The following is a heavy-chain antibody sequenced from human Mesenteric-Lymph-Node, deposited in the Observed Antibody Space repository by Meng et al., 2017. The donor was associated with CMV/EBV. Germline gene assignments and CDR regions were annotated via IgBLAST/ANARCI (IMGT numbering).Heavy chain of an antibody. CDR2: IIPIFGTA. CDR3: ARGNNGGNNWFDP. D-gene: IGHD1/OR15-1a*01. V-gene: IGHV1-69*01. J-gene: IGHJ5*02. CDR1: GGTFSSYA. Sequence: CKASGGTFSSYAISWVRQAPGQGLEWMGGIIPIFGTANYAQKFQGRVTITADESTNTVYMELRSLTSEDTAVYYCARGNNGGNNWFDPWGQGTLVTVSS.